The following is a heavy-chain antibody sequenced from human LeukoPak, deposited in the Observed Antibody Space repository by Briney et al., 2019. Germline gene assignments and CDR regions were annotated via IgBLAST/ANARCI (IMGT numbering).Heavy chain of an antibody. V-gene: IGHV3-21*01. Sequence: GGSLRLSCAASGFTFSSYTMNWVRQAPGKGLEWVSSIISSSAYKYYADSVKGRFTISRDHAKNSLYLQLNSLRAEDTALYFCARRFLNSLDIWGQGTMVVVSS. J-gene: IGHJ3*02. CDR1: GFTFSSYT. D-gene: IGHD4-23*01. CDR3: ARRFLNSLDI. CDR2: IISSSAYK.